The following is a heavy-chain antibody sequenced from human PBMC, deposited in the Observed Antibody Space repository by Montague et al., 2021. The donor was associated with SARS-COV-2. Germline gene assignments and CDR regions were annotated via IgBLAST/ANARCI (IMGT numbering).Heavy chain of an antibody. D-gene: IGHD2-21*02. CDR1: GFSFSSYG. CDR2: ISDNGGST. J-gene: IGHJ4*02. CDR3: ARVRLPCGGDCYSSFPVDF. V-gene: IGHV3-64*01. Sequence: SLRLSCAAFGFSFSSYGLHWVRQPPEKGLEYVAAISDNGGSTFYAPSVMGRFTISRDNSKSTLYLQLDGVRPDDLGVYYCARVRLPCGGDCYSSFPVDFWGQGTLVIVSS.